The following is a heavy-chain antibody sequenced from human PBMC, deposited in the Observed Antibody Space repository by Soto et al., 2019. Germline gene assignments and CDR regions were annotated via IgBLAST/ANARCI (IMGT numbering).Heavy chain of an antibody. CDR3: ARSIAAAVDFDY. J-gene: IGHJ4*02. V-gene: IGHV1-18*01. Sequence: ASVKVSCKASGYTFTSYGISWVRQAPGQGLEWMGWISAYNGNTNYAQRLQGRVTMTTDTSTSTAYMELRSLRSDDTAVYYCARSIAAAVDFDYWGQGTLVTVSS. CDR1: GYTFTSYG. D-gene: IGHD6-13*01. CDR2: ISAYNGNT.